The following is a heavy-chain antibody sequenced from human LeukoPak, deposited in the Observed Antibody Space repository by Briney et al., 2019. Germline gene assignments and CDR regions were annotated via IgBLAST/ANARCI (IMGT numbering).Heavy chain of an antibody. CDR3: AREATGDRLRYYYYYMDV. V-gene: IGHV1-46*01. CDR1: GYTFTSYY. Sequence: ASVKVSCKASGYTFTSYYMHWVRQAPGQGLEWMGIINPSGGSTSYAQKFQGRVTMTRDTSTSTVYMELSSLRSEDTAAYYCAREATGDRLRYYYYYMDVWGKGTTVTISS. D-gene: IGHD7-27*01. J-gene: IGHJ6*03. CDR2: INPSGGST.